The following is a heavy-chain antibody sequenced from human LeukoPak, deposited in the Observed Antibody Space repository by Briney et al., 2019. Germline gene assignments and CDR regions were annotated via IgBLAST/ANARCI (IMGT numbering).Heavy chain of an antibody. CDR3: AKEKTYSSSWSYYYYGMDV. J-gene: IGHJ6*04. CDR1: GFIFSDYG. D-gene: IGHD6-13*01. Sequence: PGRSLRLSCAASGFIFSDYGMHWVRQAPGKGLEWVAVISYDGSYKYSADSVKGRFTISRDNSKNTLYLRMNSLRAEDTAVYYCAKEKTYSSSWSYYYYGMDVWGKGTTVTVSS. V-gene: IGHV3-30*18. CDR2: ISYDGSYK.